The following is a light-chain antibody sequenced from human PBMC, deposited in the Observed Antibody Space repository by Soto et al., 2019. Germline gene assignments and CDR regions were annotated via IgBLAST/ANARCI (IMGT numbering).Light chain of an antibody. J-gene: IGKJ1*01. CDR1: QSINTW. CDR3: QQYNSNPVT. V-gene: IGKV1-5*03. CDR2: KAS. Sequence: DIQMTQSPSTLSASVGDRVTITCRAIQSINTWLAWYPQKPGKAPKLLIYKASSLESGVPSRFSGGGSGTEFTLTISSLQPDDFSTYYCQQYNSNPVTFGQGTKVEIK.